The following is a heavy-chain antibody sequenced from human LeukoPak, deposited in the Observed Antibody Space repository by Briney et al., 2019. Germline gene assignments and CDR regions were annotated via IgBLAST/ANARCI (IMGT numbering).Heavy chain of an antibody. CDR2: IRYDGSNT. J-gene: IGHJ5*02. CDR3: ARDRGSMVGFDP. CDR1: GFTFSNYG. Sequence: GGSLRLSCAASGFTFSNYGMHWVRQAPGKGLEWVAVIRYDGSNTYYADSVKGRFTISRDNAKNSLYLQMNSLRAEDTAVYYCARDRGSMVGFDPWGQGTLVTVSS. V-gene: IGHV3-33*01. D-gene: IGHD3-10*01.